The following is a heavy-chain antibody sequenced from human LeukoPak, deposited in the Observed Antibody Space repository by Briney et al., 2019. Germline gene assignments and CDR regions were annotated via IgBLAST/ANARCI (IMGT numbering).Heavy chain of an antibody. J-gene: IGHJ5*02. D-gene: IGHD5-12*01. Sequence: SETLSLTCTVSGGSISSYYWSWIRQPPGKGLEWIGYIYYSGTANYNPYLKSRVTISVDTSKNQFSMKLRSVTAADTAVYYCAKGLPYSGHDYWFDPWGQGTLVTVSS. V-gene: IGHV4-59*01. CDR3: AKGLPYSGHDYWFDP. CDR2: IYYSGTA. CDR1: GGSISSYY.